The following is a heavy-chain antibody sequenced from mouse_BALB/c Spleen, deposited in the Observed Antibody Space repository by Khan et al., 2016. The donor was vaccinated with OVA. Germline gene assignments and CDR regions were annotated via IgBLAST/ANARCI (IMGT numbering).Heavy chain of an antibody. CDR3: ARANYYGRSLYAMDY. V-gene: IGHV1S41*01. Sequence: DLVKPGASVKLSCKASGYTFTRYWINWIKQRPGQDLEWVGQISPGSGSDYYNGVFQGKATLTIDTSSSTAFIQLSSLSSEDSAVXICARANYYGRSLYAMDYWGQGTSVTGSS. D-gene: IGHD1-1*01. J-gene: IGHJ4*01. CDR2: ISPGSGSD. CDR1: GYTFTRYW.